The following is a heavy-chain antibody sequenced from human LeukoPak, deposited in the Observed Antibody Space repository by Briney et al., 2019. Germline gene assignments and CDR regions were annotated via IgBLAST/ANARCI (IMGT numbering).Heavy chain of an antibody. D-gene: IGHD3-22*01. Sequence: PGGSLRLSCAASGFTFSSYWMHWVRQAPGKGLVWVSRINSDGSSTSYADSVKGRFTISRDNAKNTLYLQMNSLRAEDTAVYYCARSYYDSSGYLDHDAFDIWGQGTMVTVSS. V-gene: IGHV3-74*01. J-gene: IGHJ3*02. CDR2: INSDGSST. CDR1: GFTFSSYW. CDR3: ARSYYDSSGYLDHDAFDI.